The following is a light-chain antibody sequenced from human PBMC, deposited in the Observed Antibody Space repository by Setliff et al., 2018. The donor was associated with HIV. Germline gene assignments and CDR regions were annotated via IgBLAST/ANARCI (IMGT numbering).Light chain of an antibody. CDR1: SSDVGGYNY. CDR3: NSYTTRSPLGV. Sequence: QSALTQPASVSGSPGQSVTISCTGTSSDVGGYNYVAWYQQHPGKAPKLIMFDVSNRPSGVSNRFSGSKSGNTASLTISGLQAEDEADYYCNSYTTRSPLGVFGRGTKVTV. CDR2: DVS. J-gene: IGLJ3*02. V-gene: IGLV2-14*03.